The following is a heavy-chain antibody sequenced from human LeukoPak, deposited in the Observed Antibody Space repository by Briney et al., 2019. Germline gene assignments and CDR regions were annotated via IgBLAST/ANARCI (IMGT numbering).Heavy chain of an antibody. CDR3: ARGRRSKVPYYDFWSGYSPLDY. V-gene: IGHV6-1*01. CDR1: GDSVSSNSAA. Sequence: SQTLSLTCAISGDSVSSNSAAWTWIRQSPSRGLEWLGRTYYRSKWYNDYAVSVKSRITINPDTSKNQFSLQLNSVTPEDTAVYYCARGRRSKVPYYDFWSGYSPLDYWGQGTLVTVSS. J-gene: IGHJ4*02. CDR2: TYYRSKWYN. D-gene: IGHD3-3*01.